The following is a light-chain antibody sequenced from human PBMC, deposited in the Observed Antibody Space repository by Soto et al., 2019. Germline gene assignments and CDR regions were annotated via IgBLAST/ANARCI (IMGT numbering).Light chain of an antibody. Sequence: NFMLTQPHAVSESPGKTVTISCTRSSGSIASNFVQWYQQRPGSSPTTVIYEDKQRPSEVPDRFSGSIDSSSNSASLTISGLKPEDEPDSSCQSYDSTIQVFGGGTKLTVL. J-gene: IGLJ2*01. CDR1: SGSIASNF. CDR3: QSYDSTIQV. V-gene: IGLV6-57*01. CDR2: EDK.